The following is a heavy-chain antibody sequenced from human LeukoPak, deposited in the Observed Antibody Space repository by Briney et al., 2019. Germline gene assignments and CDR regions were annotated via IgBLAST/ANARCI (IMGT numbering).Heavy chain of an antibody. J-gene: IGHJ4*02. CDR3: ARVQTPYYGGDEIAY. V-gene: IGHV3-21*01. Sequence: GGSLRLSCAASGFPFSSYTMNWVRQAPGKGLEWVAAISSNSRDIFYADSVKGRFSISRDNTQNSLYLQVNSLRAEDTAVYYCARVQTPYYGGDEIAYWGQGTLVTVSS. CDR2: ISSNSRDI. D-gene: IGHD2-21*01. CDR1: GFPFSSYT.